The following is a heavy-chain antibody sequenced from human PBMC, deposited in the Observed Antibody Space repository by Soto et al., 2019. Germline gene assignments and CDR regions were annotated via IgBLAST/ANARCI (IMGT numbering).Heavy chain of an antibody. D-gene: IGHD3-22*01. CDR3: XXXTGTTLTMIVTWYYYGMDV. V-gene: IGHV3-48*03. CDR1: GFTFSSYE. Sequence: GGSLRLSCAASGFTFSSYEMNWVRQAPGKGLEWVSYISSSGSTIYYADSVKGRFTISRDXXXXXXXXXXXXXXXXXXXXXYXXXXTGTTLTMIVTWYYYGMDVWGQGTTVTVSS. CDR2: ISSSGSTI. J-gene: IGHJ6*02.